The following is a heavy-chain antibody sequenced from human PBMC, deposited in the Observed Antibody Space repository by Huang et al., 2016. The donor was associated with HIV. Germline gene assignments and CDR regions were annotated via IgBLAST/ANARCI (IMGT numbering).Heavy chain of an antibody. Sequence: EVQLLESGGGLVQPGGSLRLSCAASGVTLSNSDIDMSWVRQAPGKGLEWVSIIFGSGGTTYYADSVKGRFTISRDTSKNTLFLQMNSLRAEDTAVYYCAKGYPLNYFDYWGQGTLVTVSS. J-gene: IGHJ4*02. D-gene: IGHD5-18*01. CDR1: GVTLSNSD. CDR2: IFGSGGTT. CDR3: AKGYPLNYFDY. V-gene: IGHV3-23*01.